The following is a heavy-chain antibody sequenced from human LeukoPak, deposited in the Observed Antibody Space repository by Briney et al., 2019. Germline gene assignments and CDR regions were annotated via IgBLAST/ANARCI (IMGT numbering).Heavy chain of an antibody. Sequence: PSETLSLTCTVSGGSISSYYWSWIRQPPGKGLEWIGYIYYSGSTNYNPSLKSQVTISVDTSKNQFSLKLSSVTAADTAVYYCARGGQWLFQGLQFDYWGQGTLVTVSS. J-gene: IGHJ4*02. CDR1: GGSISSYY. V-gene: IGHV4-59*01. D-gene: IGHD3-22*01. CDR3: ARGGQWLFQGLQFDY. CDR2: IYYSGST.